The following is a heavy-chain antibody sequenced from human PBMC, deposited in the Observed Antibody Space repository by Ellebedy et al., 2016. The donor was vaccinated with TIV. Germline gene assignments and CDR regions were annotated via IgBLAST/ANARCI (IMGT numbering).Heavy chain of an antibody. D-gene: IGHD3-9*01. Sequence: AASVKVSCKASGYTFTSYYMHWVRQAPGQGLEWMGWINPNSGGTNYAQKFQGRVTMTRDTSISTAYMELSSMRSDDTAVYYCAIDLQAADYDKPPEGVDYWGQGTLVTVSS. J-gene: IGHJ4*02. CDR2: INPNSGGT. CDR3: AIDLQAADYDKPPEGVDY. CDR1: GYTFTSYY. V-gene: IGHV1-2*02.